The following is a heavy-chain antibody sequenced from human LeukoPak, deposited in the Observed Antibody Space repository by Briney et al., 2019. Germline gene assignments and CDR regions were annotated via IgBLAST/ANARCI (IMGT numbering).Heavy chain of an antibody. D-gene: IGHD6-6*01. CDR2: VSGTGGRT. J-gene: IGHJ5*02. V-gene: IGHV3-23*01. CDR3: VKASSSSPQYNWFDA. CDR1: GFTFSTYA. Sequence: GGSLRLSCAASGFTFSTYAMSWVRQAPGKGLEWVSVVSGTGGRTYYADSVKGRFTISRGNSKNTLYLQMNSLRAEDTALYYCVKASSSSPQYNWFDAWGQGTLVTVSS.